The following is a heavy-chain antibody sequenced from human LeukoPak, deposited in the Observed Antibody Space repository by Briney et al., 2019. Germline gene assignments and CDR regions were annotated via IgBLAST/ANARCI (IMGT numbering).Heavy chain of an antibody. CDR1: GFTFSSYS. CDR2: ISSSSSYI. J-gene: IGHJ5*02. D-gene: IGHD6-13*01. CDR3: ARDRPGYIAAAGIGDWFDP. V-gene: IGHV3-21*01. Sequence: GGSLRLSCAASGFTFSSYSMNWVRQAPGKGLEWVSSISSSSSYIYYADSVKGRFTISRDNAKNSLYLQMNSLRAEDTAVYYCARDRPGYIAAAGIGDWFDPWGQGTLVTVSS.